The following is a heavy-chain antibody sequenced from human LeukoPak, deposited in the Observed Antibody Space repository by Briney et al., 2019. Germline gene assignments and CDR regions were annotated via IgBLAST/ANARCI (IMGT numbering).Heavy chain of an antibody. CDR3: ARPWVWPDY. CDR1: GGSFSGYS. D-gene: IGHD6-13*01. V-gene: IGHV4-34*01. J-gene: IGHJ4*02. CDR2: INHSGST. Sequence: SETLSLTCAVYGGSFSGYSWSWIRQPPGKGLEWIGEINHSGSTNYNPSLKSRVTISVDTSKNQFSLKLSSVTAADTAVYYCARPWVWPDYWGQGTLVTVSS.